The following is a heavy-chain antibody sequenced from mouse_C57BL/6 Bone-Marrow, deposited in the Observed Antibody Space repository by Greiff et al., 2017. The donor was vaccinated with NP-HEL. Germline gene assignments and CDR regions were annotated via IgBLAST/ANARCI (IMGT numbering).Heavy chain of an antibody. CDR2: IDPENGDT. J-gene: IGHJ2*01. CDR1: GFNIKDDY. CDR3: TTADEYYFDY. Sequence: EVQVVESGAELVRPGASVKLSCTASGFNIKDDYMHWVKQRPEQGLEWIGWIDPENGDTEYASKFQGKATITADTSSNTAYLQLSSLTSEDTAVYYCTTADEYYFDYWGQGTTLTVSS. V-gene: IGHV14-4*01.